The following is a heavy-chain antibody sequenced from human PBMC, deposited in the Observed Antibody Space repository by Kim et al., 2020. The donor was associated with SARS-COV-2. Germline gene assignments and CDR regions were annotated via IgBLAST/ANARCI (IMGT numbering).Heavy chain of an antibody. V-gene: IGHV3-7*01. J-gene: IGHJ4*02. CDR1: GFIFSDYW. D-gene: IGHD5-12*01. Sequence: GGSLRLSCAASGFIFSDYWMSWVRQAPGKGLQWVANIKKDGSEKYYVDSVKGRFTISRDNAKNSLYLQMNSLRVEDTAVFYCARSGNSGWHNEGYWGQGT. CDR3: ARSGNSGWHNEGY. CDR2: IKKDGSEK.